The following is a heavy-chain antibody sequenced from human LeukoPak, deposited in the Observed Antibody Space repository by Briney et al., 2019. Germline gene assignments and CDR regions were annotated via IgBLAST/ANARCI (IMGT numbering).Heavy chain of an antibody. CDR3: ARVAWDIVVVPAAAVKAFDI. J-gene: IGHJ3*02. D-gene: IGHD2-2*01. CDR1: GDTFTVYY. V-gene: IGHV1-2*02. Sequence: EASVRVSSKASGDTFTVYYMQWVPQAPGQRLEWMGWINPNSGGTNYAQKFQGRVTMTRDTSISTAYMELSRLRSDDTAVYYCARVAWDIVVVPAAAVKAFDIWGQGTMVTVSS. CDR2: INPNSGGT.